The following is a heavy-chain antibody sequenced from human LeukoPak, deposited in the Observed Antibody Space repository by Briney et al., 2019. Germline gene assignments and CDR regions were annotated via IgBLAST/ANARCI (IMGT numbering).Heavy chain of an antibody. CDR2: IYYSGST. Sequence: SETPSLTCTVSGGSISSYYWSWIRQPPGKGLEWIGYIYYSGSTNYNPSLKSRVTISVDTSKNQFSLKLSSVTAADTAVYYCARDRSSNYYYYGMDVWGQGTTVTVSS. J-gene: IGHJ6*02. CDR1: GGSISSYY. CDR3: ARDRSSNYYYYGMDV. V-gene: IGHV4-59*01.